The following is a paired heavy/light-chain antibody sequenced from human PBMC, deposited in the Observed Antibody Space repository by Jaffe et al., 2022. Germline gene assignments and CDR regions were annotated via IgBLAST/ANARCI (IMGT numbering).Light chain of an antibody. J-gene: IGKJ1*01. CDR1: QVIRND. CDR2: AAS. Sequence: AIQMTQSPSSLSASIGDRVTITCRASQVIRNDLGWYQQKPGKAPKLLIYAASSLQSGVPSRFSGRGSGTDFTLTISSLQPEDFATYYCLQEYNYPWTFGQGTKVEIK. CDR3: LQEYNYPWT. V-gene: IGKV1-6*01.
Heavy chain of an antibody. CDR2: IQHDGGDK. V-gene: IGHV3-30*02. D-gene: IGHD4-17*01. J-gene: IGHJ4*02. CDR1: GLTLSRIA. Sequence: QVQLVESGGGVVQPGGSLRLSCVASGLTLSRIAMHWVRQAPGKGLEWVAFIQHDGGDKYYGDSVKGRFTISRDISKNTLYLQMNSLRLEDTAVYYCAKPDYGDYDDGRRDYWGQGTLVTVSS. CDR3: AKPDYGDYDDGRRDY.